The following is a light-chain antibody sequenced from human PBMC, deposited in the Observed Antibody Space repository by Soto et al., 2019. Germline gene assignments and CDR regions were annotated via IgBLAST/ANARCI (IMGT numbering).Light chain of an antibody. Sequence: DIQMTQSPSSLSASVGDRVTITCRASQDISHYLVWYQQKPGKVPEVLIYAASTLRSGVPSRFSGSGSRTDFTLTISSLQPEDVATYFCQSYTTAPWTFGQGTEVEIK. J-gene: IGKJ1*01. CDR1: QDISHY. CDR3: QSYTTAPWT. V-gene: IGKV1-27*01. CDR2: AAS.